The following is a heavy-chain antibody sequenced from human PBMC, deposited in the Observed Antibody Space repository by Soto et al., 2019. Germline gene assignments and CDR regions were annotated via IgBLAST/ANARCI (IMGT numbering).Heavy chain of an antibody. Sequence: GGSLRLSCAASGFSFSTYTMNWVRQAPGKGLEWVSYISTSSSTIYYADSVKGRFTISRDNAKNSLYLKMNSLRDEDTAVYYCASSAHYDGVGYYSGRDFWGQGTLVTVSS. J-gene: IGHJ4*02. CDR1: GFSFSTYT. V-gene: IGHV3-48*02. D-gene: IGHD3-22*01. CDR2: ISTSSSTI. CDR3: ASSAHYDGVGYYSGRDF.